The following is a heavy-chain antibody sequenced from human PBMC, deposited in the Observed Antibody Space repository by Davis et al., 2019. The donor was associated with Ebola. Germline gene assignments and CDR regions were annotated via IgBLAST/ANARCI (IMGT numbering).Heavy chain of an antibody. J-gene: IGHJ3*02. CDR1: GYTFTTYY. CDR2: INPSGGRT. Sequence: AASVKVSCKASGYTFTTYYMHWVRQAPGQGLEWMGIINPSGGRTSYAQKFQGRVTMTRDTSTSTVYMELTSLRSEETAVYYCARMCSGGSCYNDAFDMWGQGTMVTVSS. V-gene: IGHV1-46*01. CDR3: ARMCSGGSCYNDAFDM. D-gene: IGHD2-15*01.